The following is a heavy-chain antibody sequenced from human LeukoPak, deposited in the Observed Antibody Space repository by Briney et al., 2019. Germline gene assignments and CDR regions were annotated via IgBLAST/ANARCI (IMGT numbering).Heavy chain of an antibody. CDR2: INHSGST. V-gene: IGHV4-34*01. CDR3: ARGRGYSSSWGRVALDI. J-gene: IGHJ3*02. CDR1: GGSFSGYY. D-gene: IGHD6-13*01. Sequence: PSETLSLTCAVYGGSFSGYYWSWIRQPPGKGLEWIGEINHSGSTNYNPSLKSRVTISVDTSKNQFSLKLSSVTAADTAVYYCARGRGYSSSWGRVALDIWGQGTMVTVSS.